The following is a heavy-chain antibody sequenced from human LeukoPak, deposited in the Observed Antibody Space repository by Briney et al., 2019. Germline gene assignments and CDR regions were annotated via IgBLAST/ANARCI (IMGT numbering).Heavy chain of an antibody. D-gene: IGHD1-26*01. V-gene: IGHV3-23*01. Sequence: GGSLRLSCVASGVTFKNYGVDWVRQAPGKGLDWLATIYGSGVSISYADSVKGRFTISRDNSNNTLYLQMNSLRAEDTAMYYCAKDLGWELPAEAYWGQGVLVTVSS. CDR1: GVTFKNYG. J-gene: IGHJ4*02. CDR3: AKDLGWELPAEAY. CDR2: IYGSGVSI.